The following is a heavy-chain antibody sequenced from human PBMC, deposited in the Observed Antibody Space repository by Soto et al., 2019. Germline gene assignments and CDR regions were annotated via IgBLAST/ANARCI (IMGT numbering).Heavy chain of an antibody. V-gene: IGHV4-39*01. CDR1: GGSISSSCYY. J-gene: IGHJ4*02. CDR2: IYYSGST. Sequence: SETLSLTCTVSGGSISSSCYYWGWIRQPPGKGLGWIGNIYYSGSTNYNPSLKSRVTISVDTSKNQFSLKASSVTAADTAVYYCARRSYYGSGSIFDYWGQGTLVTVSS. D-gene: IGHD3-10*01. CDR3: ARRSYYGSGSIFDY.